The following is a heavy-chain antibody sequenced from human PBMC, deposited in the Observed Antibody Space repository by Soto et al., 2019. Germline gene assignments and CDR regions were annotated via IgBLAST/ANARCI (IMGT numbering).Heavy chain of an antibody. CDR2: INPNSGGT. Sequence: QVQLVQSGAEVKKPGASVKVSCKASGYTFTGYYMHWVRQAPGQGLEWMGWINPNSGGTNYAQKFQGGVTTTRDTSISTAYMELSRLRSDDTAVYYCARGLVDFWSGYYNYYGMDVWGQGTTVTVSS. J-gene: IGHJ6*02. D-gene: IGHD3-3*01. V-gene: IGHV1-2*02. CDR3: ARGLVDFWSGYYNYYGMDV. CDR1: GYTFTGYY.